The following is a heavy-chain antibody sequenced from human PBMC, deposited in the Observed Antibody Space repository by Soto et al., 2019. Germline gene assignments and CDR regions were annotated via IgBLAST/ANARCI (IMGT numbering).Heavy chain of an antibody. J-gene: IGHJ3*02. V-gene: IGHV4-30-4*01. CDR1: GGSVSSGDYY. CDR2: MFYGGNT. Sequence: QVQLQESGPGLVKPSQTLSLTCTVSGGSVSSGDYYWSWIRQPPGKGLEWIGYMFYGGNTYYNPAIKSLVNISPDTSRKQCSLRLTSVTAADTAVYYCAREGGAGSGAFDTGGQGAKFTDS. D-gene: IGHD3-10*01. CDR3: AREGGAGSGAFDT.